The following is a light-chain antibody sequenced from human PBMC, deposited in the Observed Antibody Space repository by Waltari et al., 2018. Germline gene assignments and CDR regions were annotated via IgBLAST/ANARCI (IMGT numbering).Light chain of an antibody. CDR2: RDT. Sequence: SYALTQPPSVSASPGQTARITCSGNALPKQFAYWYQRKPGQAPVLVIYRDTERPSGIPAGFSGSSSGTTVTLTINGVQAEDEADYYCQSADSSGSYVLFGGGTTLTVL. CDR1: ALPKQF. CDR3: QSADSSGSYVL. V-gene: IGLV3-25*03. J-gene: IGLJ2*01.